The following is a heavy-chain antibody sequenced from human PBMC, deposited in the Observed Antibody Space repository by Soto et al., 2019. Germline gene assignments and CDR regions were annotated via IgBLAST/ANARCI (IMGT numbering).Heavy chain of an antibody. D-gene: IGHD4-17*01. J-gene: IGHJ4*02. Sequence: SVKVSCKASGGTFSSYAISWVRQAPGQGLEWMGGIIPIFGTANYAQKFQGRVTMTRDTSTSTVYMELSSLRSEDTAVYYCAREYGDPLYFDYWGQGTLVTVSS. CDR3: AREYGDPLYFDY. CDR1: GGTFSSYA. V-gene: IGHV1-69*05. CDR2: IIPIFGTA.